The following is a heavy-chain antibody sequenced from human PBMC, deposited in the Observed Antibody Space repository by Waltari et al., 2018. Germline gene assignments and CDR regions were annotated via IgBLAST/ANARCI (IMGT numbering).Heavy chain of an antibody. J-gene: IGHJ4*02. CDR3: ATGPFDF. CDR2: GSDDGNNR. CDR1: GFTFMTYA. Sequence: QVQLVESGGGVVPPGRSIRLSCSASGFTFMTYALHWVRQAPGKGLNWLAIGSDDGNNRYYADSVRGRFTISRDNSKNTMSLQMNSLRDEDTATYYCATGPFDFWGQGTLVTVSS. V-gene: IGHV3-30-3*01.